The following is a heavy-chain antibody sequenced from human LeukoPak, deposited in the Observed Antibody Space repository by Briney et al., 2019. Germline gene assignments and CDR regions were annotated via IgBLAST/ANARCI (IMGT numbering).Heavy chain of an antibody. D-gene: IGHD2-2*01. CDR2: ISGSGGST. J-gene: IGHJ2*01. CDR1: GFTFSRYS. CDR3: AKGPDIVVVPAANWYFDL. V-gene: IGHV3-23*01. Sequence: GGSLRLSCAASGFTFSRYSMNWVRQAPGKGLEWVSAISGSGGSTYYADSVKGRFTISRDNSKNTLYLQMNSLRAEDTAVYYCAKGPDIVVVPAANWYFDLWGRGTLVTVSS.